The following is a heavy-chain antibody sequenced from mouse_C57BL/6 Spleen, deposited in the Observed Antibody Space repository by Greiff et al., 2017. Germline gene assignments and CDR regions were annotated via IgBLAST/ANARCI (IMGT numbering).Heavy chain of an antibody. D-gene: IGHD2-3*01. CDR1: GYAFTNYL. CDR3: ARSGWLLPYDY. CDR2: INPGSGGT. J-gene: IGHJ2*01. Sequence: VQVVESGAELVRPGTSVKVSCKASGYAFTNYLIEWVKQRPGQGLEWIGVINPGSGGTNYNEKFKGKATLTADKSSSTAYMQLSSLTSEDSAVYFCARSGWLLPYDYWGQGTTLTVSS. V-gene: IGHV1-54*01.